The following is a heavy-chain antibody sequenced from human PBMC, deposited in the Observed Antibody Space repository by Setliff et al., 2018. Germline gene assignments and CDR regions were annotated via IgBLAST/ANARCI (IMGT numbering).Heavy chain of an antibody. CDR3: ARDRVWGTLDAFDI. Sequence: ASVKVSCKASGYIFNNYFLHWVRQAPGQGLEWMGRINANSGGTNYAQKFQGRVTMTRDTSISTAYMDLSRLRSDDTAVYYCARDRVWGTLDAFDIWGQGTMVTVSS. CDR2: INANSGGT. D-gene: IGHD3-16*01. V-gene: IGHV1-2*06. J-gene: IGHJ3*02. CDR1: GYIFNNYF.